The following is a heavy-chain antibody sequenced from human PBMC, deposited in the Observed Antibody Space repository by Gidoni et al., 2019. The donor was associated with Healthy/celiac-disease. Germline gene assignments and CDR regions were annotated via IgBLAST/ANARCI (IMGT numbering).Heavy chain of an antibody. V-gene: IGHV3-23*01. CDR1: GFTFSSYA. J-gene: IGHJ6*03. CDR2: ISGSGGST. Sequence: EVQLLESGGGLVQPGGSLRLSCAASGFTFSSYAMSWVRQAPGKGLEWVSAISGSGGSTYYADSVKGRFTISRDNSKNTLYLQMNSLRAEDTAVYYCAKDMSPHGDDYYYYMDVWGKGTTVTVSS. CDR3: AKDMSPHGDDYYYYMDV. D-gene: IGHD4-17*01.